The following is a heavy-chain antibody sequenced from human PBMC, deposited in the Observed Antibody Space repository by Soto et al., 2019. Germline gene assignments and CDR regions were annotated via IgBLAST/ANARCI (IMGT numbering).Heavy chain of an antibody. CDR3: AAGGGLPRYY. J-gene: IGHJ4*02. V-gene: IGHV4-30-2*01. D-gene: IGHD5-12*01. Sequence: QLQLQESGSGLVKPSQTLSLTCAVSGGSISSGGYSWSWIRQPPGKGLEWIGYLYHSGSTYYNPSLKSLVTISVDRSKNQFSLKPSSVTAADTAVYYCAAGGGLPRYYWGQGTLVTVSS. CDR1: GGSISSGGYS. CDR2: LYHSGST.